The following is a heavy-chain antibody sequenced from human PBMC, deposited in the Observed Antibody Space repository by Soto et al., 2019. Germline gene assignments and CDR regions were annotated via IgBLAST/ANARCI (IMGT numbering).Heavy chain of an antibody. D-gene: IGHD3-22*01. J-gene: IGHJ6*04. V-gene: IGHV3-30*18. CDR3: AKDLTYYYDSSGYYPSYGMDV. CDR1: GFTFSSYG. CDR2: ISYDGSNK. Sequence: GGSLRLSCAASGFTFSSYGMHWVRQAPGKGLEWVAVISYDGSNKYYADSVKGRFTISRDNSKNTLYLQMNSLRAEDTAVYYCAKDLTYYYDSSGYYPSYGMDVWGKGTTVTVSS.